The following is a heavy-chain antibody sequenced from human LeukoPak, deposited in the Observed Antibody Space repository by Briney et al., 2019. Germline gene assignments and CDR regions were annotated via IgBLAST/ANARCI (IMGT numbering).Heavy chain of an antibody. V-gene: IGHV1-18*01. J-gene: IGHJ4*02. D-gene: IGHD6-13*01. CDR1: GGTFSSYA. Sequence: ASVKVSCKASGGTFSSYAISWVRQAPGQGLEWMGWISAYNGNTNYAQKLQGRVTMTTDTSTSTAYMELRSLRSDDTAVYYCARDSYSSSWYIGFDYWGQGTLVTVSS. CDR2: ISAYNGNT. CDR3: ARDSYSSSWYIGFDY.